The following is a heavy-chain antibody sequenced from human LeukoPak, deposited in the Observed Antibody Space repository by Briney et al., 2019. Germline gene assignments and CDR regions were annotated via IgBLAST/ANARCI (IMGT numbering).Heavy chain of an antibody. Sequence: SQTLSLTCTVSGGSISSGGYYWSWIRQPPGKGLEWIGYIYHSGSTYYNPSLKSRVTISVDRSKNQFSLQLSSVTAADTAVYYCARDFWPSIAARPEDYWGQGTLVTVSS. D-gene: IGHD6-6*01. J-gene: IGHJ4*02. CDR2: IYHSGST. CDR3: ARDFWPSIAARPEDY. V-gene: IGHV4-30-2*01. CDR1: GGSISSGGYY.